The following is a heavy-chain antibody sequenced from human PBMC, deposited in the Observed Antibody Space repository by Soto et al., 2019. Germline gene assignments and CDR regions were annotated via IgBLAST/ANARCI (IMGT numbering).Heavy chain of an antibody. CDR3: VRGGFIGTPPDY. CDR1: GYNFCSYW. D-gene: IGHD1-7*01. V-gene: IGHV5-51*01. J-gene: IGHJ4*02. Sequence: RESLTISCRSSGYNFCSYWIGWVRQMPGKGLEWMGIIFPGDSDTRYSPSFQGQVTISADKSISTAYLQWRSLKASDTARYFCVRGGFIGTPPDYWGQGTRVTVS. CDR2: IFPGDSDT.